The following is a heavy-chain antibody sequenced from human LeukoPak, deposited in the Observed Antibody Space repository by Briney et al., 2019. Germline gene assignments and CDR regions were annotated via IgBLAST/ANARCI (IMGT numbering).Heavy chain of an antibody. J-gene: IGHJ4*02. CDR1: GFTFSSYG. Sequence: GGSLRLSCAASGFTFSSYGMHWVRQAPGKGLEWVAVISYDGSNKYYADSVKGRFTISRDKAKNSLYLQMNSLRAEDTAVYYCARDGQDIVVVPAANESYYFDYWGQGTLVTVSS. V-gene: IGHV3-30*03. D-gene: IGHD2-2*01. CDR3: ARDGQDIVVVPAANESYYFDY. CDR2: ISYDGSNK.